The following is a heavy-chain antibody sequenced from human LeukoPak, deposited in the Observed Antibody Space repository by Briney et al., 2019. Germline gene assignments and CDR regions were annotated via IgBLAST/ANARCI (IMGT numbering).Heavy chain of an antibody. CDR3: ARGRYYYDSSGYYREYYFDY. Sequence: SETLSLTCTVSGGSISGSYWSWIRQPPGKGLEWIAYMYNSGSTNYNPSLKSRVTISIDTSKNQFSLKLSSLTAADTAVYYCARGRYYYDSSGYYREYYFDYWGQGTLVTVSS. CDR2: MYNSGST. J-gene: IGHJ4*02. D-gene: IGHD3-22*01. CDR1: GGSISGSY. V-gene: IGHV4-59*01.